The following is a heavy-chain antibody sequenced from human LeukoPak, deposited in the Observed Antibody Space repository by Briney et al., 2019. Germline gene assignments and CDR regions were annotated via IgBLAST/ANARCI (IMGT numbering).Heavy chain of an antibody. CDR3: AKDYPECTGTTCSGEAFFDY. Sequence: GGSLRLSCAASRFTFSNYAMSWVRQAAGKGLEWVSGITSGHSTFYADSVEGRLTISRDKSKNTVYLQMNSLRAEDTAVYYCAKDYPECTGTTCSGEAFFDYWGQGTPVTVSS. CDR2: ITSGHST. J-gene: IGHJ4*02. CDR1: RFTFSNYA. D-gene: IGHD2-2*01. V-gene: IGHV3-23*01.